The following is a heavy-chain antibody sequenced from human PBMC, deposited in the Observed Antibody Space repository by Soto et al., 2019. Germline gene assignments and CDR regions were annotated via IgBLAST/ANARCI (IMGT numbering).Heavy chain of an antibody. CDR1: GFTHSDHY. D-gene: IGHD3-3*01. Sequence: EVQLVESGGDLVQPGGSLRLSCVASGFTHSDHYMDWVGQGPGKGLEWVGLMRNKPYSYTTDYAESVKGRFTISRDDSKNSLYLQMNSLTTEDTAIYYCADLTWSGYYIPWGQGTLVTVSS. J-gene: IGHJ4*02. CDR3: ADLTWSGYYIP. V-gene: IGHV3-72*01. CDR2: MRNKPYSYTT.